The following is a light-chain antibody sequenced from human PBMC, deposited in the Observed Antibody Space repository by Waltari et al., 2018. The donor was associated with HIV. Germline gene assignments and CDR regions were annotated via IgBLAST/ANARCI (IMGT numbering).Light chain of an antibody. Sequence: SSLPPPPPASSSPRQPSPTSCTASSTDVGGASLFSWYQQHPGKAPKLMIFEGINRPSGVSNRFSGSKSGNTASLTISGLQAEDEADYYCCSYAGSSNWVFGGGTKLTVL. CDR3: CSYAGSSNWV. CDR1: STDVGGASL. V-gene: IGLV2-23*01. J-gene: IGLJ3*02. CDR2: EGI.